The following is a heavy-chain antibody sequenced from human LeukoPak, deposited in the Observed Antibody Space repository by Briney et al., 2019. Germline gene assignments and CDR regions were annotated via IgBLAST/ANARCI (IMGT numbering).Heavy chain of an antibody. CDR2: IYYSGST. J-gene: IGHJ4*02. Sequence: SETLSLTCTVSGGSISSYYWSWIRQPPGKGLEWIGYIYYSGSTNCNPSLKSRVTISVDTSKNQFSLKLSSVTAADTAVYYCARCIAAAGTVDYWGQGTLVTVSS. CDR3: ARCIAAAGTVDY. V-gene: IGHV4-59*01. D-gene: IGHD6-13*01. CDR1: GGSISSYY.